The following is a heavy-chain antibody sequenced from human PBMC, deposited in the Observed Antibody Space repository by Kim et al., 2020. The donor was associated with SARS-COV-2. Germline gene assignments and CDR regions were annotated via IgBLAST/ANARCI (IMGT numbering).Heavy chain of an antibody. D-gene: IGHD2-2*01. CDR1: GYTFTNYA. CDR3: ARDEGSGRTGCVHF. J-gene: IGHJ6*01. CDR2: INTNTGNP. V-gene: IGHV7-4-1*02. Sequence: ASVKVSCKASGYTFTNYAIHWVRQAPGQGLEWMGWINTNTGNPKYSQGLPGRLLFTRDTSARTVSLELNSLKSEDTAVYYCARDEGSGRTGCVHFWG.